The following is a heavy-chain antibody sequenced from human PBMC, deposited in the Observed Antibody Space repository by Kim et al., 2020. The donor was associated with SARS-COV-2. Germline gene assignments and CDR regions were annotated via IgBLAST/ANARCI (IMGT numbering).Heavy chain of an antibody. D-gene: IGHD2-2*01. J-gene: IGHJ2*01. CDR2: VYTSGST. Sequence: SETLSLTCTASGGSISGYYWSWIRQPAGKGPEWIGHVYTSGSTQYNPSLRSRVTMSVDASKNQFSLKMSSVPAADTAVYYCARGGASSKYFDLWGRGTLVTVSS. CDR3: ARGGASSKYFDL. V-gene: IGHV4-4*07. CDR1: GGSISGYY.